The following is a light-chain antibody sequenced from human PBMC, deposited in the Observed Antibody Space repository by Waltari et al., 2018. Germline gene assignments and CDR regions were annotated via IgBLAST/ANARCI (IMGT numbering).Light chain of an antibody. CDR2: AAS. J-gene: IGKJ1*01. CDR3: QQSNSFPRT. Sequence: DIQMTQSPSSVSASVGDRVTLTCRASQAISSWLAWYQQKPGKAPKLLIDAASSLQSGVPSRFSGSGSGTDFTLTISSLQPEDFATYFCQQSNSFPRTFGQGTKVEIK. V-gene: IGKV1-12*01. CDR1: QAISSW.